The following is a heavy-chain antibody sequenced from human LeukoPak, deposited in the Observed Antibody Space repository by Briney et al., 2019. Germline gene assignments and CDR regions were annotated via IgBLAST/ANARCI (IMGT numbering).Heavy chain of an antibody. CDR3: ARMVLRDYDSSGWNWFDP. CDR1: GGTFSSYA. CDR2: IIPIFGTA. Sequence: SVKVSCKASGGTFSSYAISWVRQAPGQGLEWMGGIIPIFGTANYAQKFQGRVTITADESTSTAYMELSSLRSEDTAVYYCARMVLRDYDSSGWNWFDPWGQGTLVTVSS. V-gene: IGHV1-69*13. D-gene: IGHD3-22*01. J-gene: IGHJ5*02.